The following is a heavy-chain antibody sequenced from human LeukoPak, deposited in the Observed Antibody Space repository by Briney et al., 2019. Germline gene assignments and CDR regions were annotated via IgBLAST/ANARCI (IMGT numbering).Heavy chain of an antibody. CDR1: GFTFSDYY. J-gene: IGHJ6*03. CDR2: ISSSGSTI. Sequence: GGSLRLSCAASGFTFSDYYMSWIRQAPGKGLEWVSYISSSGSTIYYADSVKGRFTISRDNSKNTLYLQMNSLRAEDTAVYYCARCKGAVAGHYYYYMDVWGKGTTVTISS. V-gene: IGHV3-11*01. CDR3: ARCKGAVAGHYYYYMDV. D-gene: IGHD6-19*01.